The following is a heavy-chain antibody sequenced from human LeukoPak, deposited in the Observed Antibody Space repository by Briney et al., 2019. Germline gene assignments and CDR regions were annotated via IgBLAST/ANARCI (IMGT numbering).Heavy chain of an antibody. V-gene: IGHV3-21*01. CDR3: ASTNVYYYDSSDLYYFDY. CDR2: ISSSSSYI. D-gene: IGHD3-22*01. CDR1: GFTFSSYS. Sequence: GGSLRLSCAASGFTFSSYSMNWVRQAPGKGLEWVSSISSSSSYIYYADSVKGRFTISRDNAKNSLYLQMNSLRAEDTAVYYCASTNVYYYDSSDLYYFDYWGQGTLVTVSS. J-gene: IGHJ4*02.